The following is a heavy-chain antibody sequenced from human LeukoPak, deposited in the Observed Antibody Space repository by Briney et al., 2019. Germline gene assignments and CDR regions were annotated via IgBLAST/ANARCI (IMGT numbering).Heavy chain of an antibody. J-gene: IGHJ4*02. D-gene: IGHD6-13*01. Sequence: ASVKVSCKASGYTFTGYYMHWVRQAPGQGLEWMGWINPNSGGTNYAQKFQGRVTMTRDTSISTAYMELSRLRSGDTAVYYCARTLTGYSSSWYEYYFDYWGQGTLVTVSS. CDR3: ARTLTGYSSSWYEYYFDY. CDR1: GYTFTGYY. V-gene: IGHV1-2*02. CDR2: INPNSGGT.